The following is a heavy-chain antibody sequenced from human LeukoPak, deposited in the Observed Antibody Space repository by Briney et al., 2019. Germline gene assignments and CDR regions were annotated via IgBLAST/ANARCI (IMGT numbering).Heavy chain of an antibody. CDR2: IYYSGST. J-gene: IGHJ4*02. V-gene: IGHV4-59*01. Sequence: SETLSLTCTVSGGSISSYYWSWIRQPPGKGLEWIGYIYYSGSTNYNPSLKSRVTIPVDTSKNQFSLKLSSVTAADTAVYYCARCRGVEYYFDYWGQGTLVTVSS. CDR1: GGSISSYY. D-gene: IGHD2-8*01. CDR3: ARCRGVEYYFDY.